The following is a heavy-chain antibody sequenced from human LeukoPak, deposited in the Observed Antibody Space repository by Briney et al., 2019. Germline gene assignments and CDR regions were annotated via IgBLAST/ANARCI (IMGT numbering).Heavy chain of an antibody. Sequence: GGSLRLSCAASGFTFSSYAMSWVRQAPGKGLEWVSAISGGGGSTYYADSVKGRFTISRDNSRNTLYLQMNSLRAEDTAVYYCAKDRFYYYDSSGCIDYWGQGTLVTVSS. J-gene: IGHJ4*02. CDR1: GFTFSSYA. CDR2: ISGGGGST. D-gene: IGHD3-22*01. V-gene: IGHV3-23*01. CDR3: AKDRFYYYDSSGCIDY.